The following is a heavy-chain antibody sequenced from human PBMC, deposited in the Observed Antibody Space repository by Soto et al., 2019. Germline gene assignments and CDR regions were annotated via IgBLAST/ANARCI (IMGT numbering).Heavy chain of an antibody. CDR3: ARGSGGYVY. Sequence: EVQLVESGGGLVQPGGSLRLSCAASGFTFSSYSMNWVRQAPGKGLEWVSYISGSSSTIYYADSVKGRFTISGDNAKNSLSLQMNSLRADDTTVYYCARGSGGYVYWGQGTLVTVSS. V-gene: IGHV3-48*01. CDR1: GFTFSSYS. D-gene: IGHD3-10*01. J-gene: IGHJ4*02. CDR2: ISGSSSTI.